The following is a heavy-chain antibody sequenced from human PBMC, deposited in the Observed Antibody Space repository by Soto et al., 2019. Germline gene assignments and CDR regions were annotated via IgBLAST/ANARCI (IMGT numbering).Heavy chain of an antibody. V-gene: IGHV3-33*01. CDR3: ARTQMAAAAGTVYYYYGMDV. CDR1: GFTFSSYG. J-gene: IGHJ6*02. Sequence: GGSLRLSCAASGFTFSSYGMHWVRQAPGKGLEWVAVIWYDGSNKYYADSVKGRFTISRDNSKNTLYLQMNSLRAEDTAVYYCARTQMAAAAGTVYYYYGMDVWGQGTMVTVSS. CDR2: IWYDGSNK. D-gene: IGHD6-13*01.